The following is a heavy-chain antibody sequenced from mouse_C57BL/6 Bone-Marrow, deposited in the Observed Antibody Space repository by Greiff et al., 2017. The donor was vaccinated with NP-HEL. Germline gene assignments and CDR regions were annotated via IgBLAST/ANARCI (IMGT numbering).Heavy chain of an antibody. CDR3: ATRLRREYYFDY. CDR1: GYSITSGYY. D-gene: IGHD2-4*01. J-gene: IGHJ2*01. Sequence: VQLKESGPGLVKPSQSLSLTCSVTGYSITSGYYWNWIRQFPGNKLEWMGYISYDGSNNYNPSLKNRISITRDTSRNQFFLKLNSVTTEDTATYYCATRLRREYYFDYWGQGTTLTVSS. V-gene: IGHV3-6*01. CDR2: ISYDGSN.